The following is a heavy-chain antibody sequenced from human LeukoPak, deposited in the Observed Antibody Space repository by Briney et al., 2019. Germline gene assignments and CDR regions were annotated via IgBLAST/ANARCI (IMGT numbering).Heavy chain of an antibody. D-gene: IGHD3-10*01. CDR1: GFTFSDYY. J-gene: IGHJ4*02. V-gene: IGHV3-11*01. Sequence: GGSLRLSCAASGFTFSDYYMSWIRQAPGKGLEWVSYISSSGSTIYYADSVKGRFTISRDNAKNSLYLQMNSLRAEDTAVYYCARDRVRPDYYGSGNLYPLGYWGQGTLVTVSS. CDR3: ARDRVRPDYYGSGNLYPLGY. CDR2: ISSSGSTI.